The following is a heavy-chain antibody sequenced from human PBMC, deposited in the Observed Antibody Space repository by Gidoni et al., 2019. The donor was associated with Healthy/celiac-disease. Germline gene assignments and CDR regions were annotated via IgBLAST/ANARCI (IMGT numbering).Heavy chain of an antibody. CDR3: AKSPLWFREGTDLEY. D-gene: IGHD3-10*01. J-gene: IGHJ4*02. CDR1: GFTFSSYA. V-gene: IGHV3-23*01. Sequence: EVQLFESGGGLVQPGGSLRLSCAASGFTFSSYAMSWVRQAPGKGLEWFSAISGSGGSTYYADSVKGRFTISRDNSKNTLYLQMNSLRAEDTAVYYCAKSPLWFREGTDLEYWGQGTLVTVSS. CDR2: ISGSGGST.